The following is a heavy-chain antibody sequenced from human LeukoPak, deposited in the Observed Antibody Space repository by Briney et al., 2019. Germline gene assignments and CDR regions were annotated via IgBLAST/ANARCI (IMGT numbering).Heavy chain of an antibody. V-gene: IGHV5-51*01. CDR2: IYPGDSDT. J-gene: IGHJ1*01. D-gene: IGHD6-19*01. CDR1: GYSFTSYW. Sequence: GESLKISCKGSGYSFTSYWIGWVRQMPGKGLEWMGIIYPGDSDTRYSPSFQGQVTISADKSISTAYLQWSSLKASDTAMYYCARLGGSSGWRPECFQHWGQGTLVTVSS. CDR3: ARLGGSSGWRPECFQH.